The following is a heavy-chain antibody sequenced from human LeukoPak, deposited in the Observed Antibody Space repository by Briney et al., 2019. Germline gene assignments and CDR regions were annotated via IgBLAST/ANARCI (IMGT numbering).Heavy chain of an antibody. Sequence: GGSLRLSRVASGFTLKTYGMHWVRQAPGKGLEWVAVMWYDGSRALHADSVKGRFTISRDISKNTLYLQMDSLRAEDTAVYYCAKSRDGYHHGLLWGQGTLVTVSS. CDR1: GFTLKTYG. J-gene: IGHJ1*01. V-gene: IGHV3-33*06. D-gene: IGHD5-24*01. CDR3: AKSRDGYHHGLL. CDR2: MWYDGSRA.